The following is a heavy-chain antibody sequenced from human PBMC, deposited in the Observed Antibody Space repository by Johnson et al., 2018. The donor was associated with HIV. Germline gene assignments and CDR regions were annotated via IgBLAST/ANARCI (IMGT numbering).Heavy chain of an antibody. CDR2: ISYDGSNK. J-gene: IGHJ3*02. CDR3: AKDFYDSSGYYICAFDI. Sequence: QVQLVESGGGLVKPGGSLRLSCAASGFTFTSYGMHWVRQAPGKGLEWVAVISYDGSNKYYADSVKGRFTISRDNSKNTLYLQMNSLRAEDTAVYYCAKDFYDSSGYYICAFDIWGQGTMVTVSS. CDR1: GFTFTSYG. D-gene: IGHD3-22*01. V-gene: IGHV3-30*18.